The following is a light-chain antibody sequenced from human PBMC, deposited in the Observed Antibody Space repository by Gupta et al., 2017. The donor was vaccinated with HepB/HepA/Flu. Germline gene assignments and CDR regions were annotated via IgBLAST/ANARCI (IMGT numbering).Light chain of an antibody. V-gene: IGLV2-23*02. CDR2: EVS. CDR3: CSYAGSSTWV. J-gene: IGLJ3*02. Sequence: QSALPQPASVSGSPGQSITISCTGTSSDVGSYNLVSWYQQHPGKAPKLMIYEVSKRPSGVSNRFSGSKSGNTASLTISGRQAEDEADYYCCSYAGSSTWVFGGGTKLTVL. CDR1: SSDVGSYNL.